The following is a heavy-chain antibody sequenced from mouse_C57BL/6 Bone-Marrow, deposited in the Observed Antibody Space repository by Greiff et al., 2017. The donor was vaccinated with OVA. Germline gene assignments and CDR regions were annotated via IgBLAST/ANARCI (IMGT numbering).Heavy chain of an antibody. D-gene: IGHD2-1*01. Sequence: EVQLQQSGAELVRPGASVKLSCTASGFTFTDDYMHWVKQRPEQGLEWIGWIDPENGDTEYASKFQGKATITADTSSNTAYLQLSSLTSEDTAVYYCTAYGNFDYWGQGTTLTVSS. CDR2: IDPENGDT. J-gene: IGHJ2*01. CDR3: TAYGNFDY. CDR1: GFTFTDDY. V-gene: IGHV14-4*01.